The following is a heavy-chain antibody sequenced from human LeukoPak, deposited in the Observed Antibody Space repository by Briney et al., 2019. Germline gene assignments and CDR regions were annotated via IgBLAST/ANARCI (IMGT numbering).Heavy chain of an antibody. D-gene: IGHD3-22*01. V-gene: IGHV3-43D*03. CDR2: ISWDGGST. Sequence: GGSLRLSCAASGFTFDDYAMHWVRQAPGKGLEWVSLISWDGGSTYYADSVKGRFTISRDNSKNSLYLQMNSLRAEDTALYYCAKDGYYYDSSGYYPGDPWGQGTLVTVCS. CDR1: GFTFDDYA. CDR3: AKDGYYYDSSGYYPGDP. J-gene: IGHJ5*02.